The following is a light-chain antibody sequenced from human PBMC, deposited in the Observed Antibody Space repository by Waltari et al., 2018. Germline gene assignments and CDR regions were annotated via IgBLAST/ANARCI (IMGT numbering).Light chain of an antibody. CDR2: DVS. V-gene: IGKV3-11*01. CDR3: QQRSSWPLT. Sequence: EIVLTQSPGTLSLSPGDRATLSCTASQSVSSYLGWYQQRPGQAPSLLILDVSKRATGTPARFRGSGSGTDFTLTITSLEPEDFAVYYCQQRSSWPLTFGGGTKVEIK. CDR1: QSVSSY. J-gene: IGKJ4*01.